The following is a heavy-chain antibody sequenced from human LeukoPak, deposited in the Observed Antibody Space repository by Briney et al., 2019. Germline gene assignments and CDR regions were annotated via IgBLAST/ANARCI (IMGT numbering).Heavy chain of an antibody. V-gene: IGHV3-11*04. CDR2: ISSGGGTI. CDR1: GFTFSDYY. CDR3: ARPRVEYNTSSEDY. D-gene: IGHD6-6*01. Sequence: PGGSLRLSCEASGFTFSDYYMSWIRQGPGKGLGWISYISSGGGTIYYADSVKGRFTISRDNAKKSLYLQMNDLRAEDTAMYYCARPRVEYNTSSEDYWGQGTQVIVSS. J-gene: IGHJ4*02.